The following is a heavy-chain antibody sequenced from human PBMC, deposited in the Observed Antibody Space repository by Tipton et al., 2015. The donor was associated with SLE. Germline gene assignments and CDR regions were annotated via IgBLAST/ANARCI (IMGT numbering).Heavy chain of an antibody. J-gene: IGHJ4*02. CDR2: IYYSGST. Sequence: TLSLTCTVSGGSISSSSYYWDWIRQPPGKGLEWIGSIYYSGSTYYNPPLKSRVTISVDTSKNQFSLKLSSVTAADTAVYYCARGGFAELPFDSWGQGPLVPVPS. D-gene: IGHD1-26*01. CDR1: GGSISSSSYY. V-gene: IGHV4-39*07. CDR3: ARGGFAELPFDS.